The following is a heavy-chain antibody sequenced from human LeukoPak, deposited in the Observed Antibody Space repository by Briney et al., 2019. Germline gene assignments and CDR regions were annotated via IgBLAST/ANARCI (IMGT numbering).Heavy chain of an antibody. Sequence: ASVKVSCKASGYTFTGYCMHWVRQAPGQGLEWMGWINPNSGGTNYAQKFQGRVTMTRDTSISTAYMELSRLRSDDTAVYYCARAGGYCSGGSCYGWFDPWGQGTLVTVSS. CDR1: GYTFTGYC. D-gene: IGHD2-15*01. V-gene: IGHV1-2*02. CDR2: INPNSGGT. J-gene: IGHJ5*02. CDR3: ARAGGYCSGGSCYGWFDP.